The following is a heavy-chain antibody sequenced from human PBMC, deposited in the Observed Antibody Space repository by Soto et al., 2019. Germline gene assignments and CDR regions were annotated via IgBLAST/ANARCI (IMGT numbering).Heavy chain of an antibody. CDR3: AKGDDYGGIHAGDY. D-gene: IGHD4-17*01. J-gene: IGHJ4*02. CDR2: ISGSGGST. Sequence: PGGSLRLSCAASGFTFSSYAMSWVRQAPGKGLEWVSAISGSGGSTYYADSVKGRFTISRDNSKNTLYLQMNSLRAEDTAVYYCAKGDDYGGIHAGDYWGQGTLVTVSS. CDR1: GFTFSSYA. V-gene: IGHV3-23*01.